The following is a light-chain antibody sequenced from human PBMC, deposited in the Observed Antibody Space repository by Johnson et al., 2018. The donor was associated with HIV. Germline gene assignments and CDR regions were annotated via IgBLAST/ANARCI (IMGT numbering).Light chain of an antibody. J-gene: IGLJ1*01. V-gene: IGLV1-51*01. CDR2: DNN. CDR3: GTWDNSLNVYV. CDR1: TSNIGNIY. Sequence: APGQKVTISCSGSTSNIGNIYVSWYQQLPGTAPKLLIYDNNKRPSGIPDRFSGSKSGATATLDITGLQTGDEADYYCGTWDNSLNVYVFGTGTKVTVL.